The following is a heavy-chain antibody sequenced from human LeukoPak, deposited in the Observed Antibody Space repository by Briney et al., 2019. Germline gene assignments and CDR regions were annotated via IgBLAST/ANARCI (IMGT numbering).Heavy chain of an antibody. D-gene: IGHD5-18*01. J-gene: IGHJ5*02. V-gene: IGHV3-23*01. CDR2: ISGSGGST. CDR1: GFTFSSYA. CDR3: AKARGYSYGYVGSHWFDP. Sequence: GGSLRLSCAASGFTFSSYAMSWVRQAPGKGLEWVSAISGSGGSTYYADSVKGRFTISRDNSKNTLYLQMNSLRAEDTAVYYCAKARGYSYGYVGSHWFDPWGQGTLVTVSS.